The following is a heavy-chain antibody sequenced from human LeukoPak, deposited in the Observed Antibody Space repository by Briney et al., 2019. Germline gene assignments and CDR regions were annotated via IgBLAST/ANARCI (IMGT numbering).Heavy chain of an antibody. J-gene: IGHJ4*02. CDR1: GFTDSSTY. CDR3: IYGYSLDF. Sequence: GGSLRLSCAASGFTDSSTYMNWVRQAPGKGLEWVSVIYSGGSTNYADSVKGRFTISRDNSKNTLFLLMNSLRAEDTAVYYCIYGYSLDFWGQGTLVTVSS. CDR2: IYSGGST. D-gene: IGHD2-2*03. V-gene: IGHV3-53*01.